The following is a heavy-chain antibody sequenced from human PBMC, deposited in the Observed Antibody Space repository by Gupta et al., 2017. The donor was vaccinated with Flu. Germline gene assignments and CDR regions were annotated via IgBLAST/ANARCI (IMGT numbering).Heavy chain of an antibody. CDR3: ASGSPYYFDY. Sequence: QVQLVVSGGGLVKPGGSLRLSCAASGSPFSDYYMSWIRQAPGKGLEWVSYISSSSSYTNYADSVKGRFTISRDNAKNSLYLQMNSLRAEDTAVYYCASGSPYYFDYWGQGTLVTVSS. V-gene: IGHV3-11*05. D-gene: IGHD6-25*01. CDR1: GSPFSDYY. J-gene: IGHJ4*02. CDR2: ISSSSSYT.